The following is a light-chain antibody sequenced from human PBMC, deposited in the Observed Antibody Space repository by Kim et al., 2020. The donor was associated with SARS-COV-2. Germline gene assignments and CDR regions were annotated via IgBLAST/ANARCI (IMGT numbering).Light chain of an antibody. CDR3: QQSGNLPLT. Sequence: DIQMIQSPSSLSASVGDRVTITCQASQDIKKYLNWFQQKPGKAPKLLIYDASNLEVGVPSSFTGGGSGTHFTLTISDLQPVDVATYYCQQSGNLPLTFGPGTKVDI. CDR1: QDIKKY. CDR2: DAS. V-gene: IGKV1-33*01. J-gene: IGKJ3*01.